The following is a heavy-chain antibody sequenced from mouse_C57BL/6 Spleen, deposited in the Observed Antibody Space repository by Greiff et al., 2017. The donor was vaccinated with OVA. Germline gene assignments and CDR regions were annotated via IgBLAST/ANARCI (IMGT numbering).Heavy chain of an antibody. CDR1: GFTFSSYA. CDR2: ISDGGSYT. V-gene: IGHV5-4*01. Sequence: EVQVVESGGGLVKPGGSLKLSCAASGFTFSSYAMSWVRQTPEKRLEWVATISDGGSYTYYPDNVKGRFTISRDNAKNNLYLQMSHLKSEDTAMYYGARVNYYGSSYDAMDYWGQGTSVTVSS. D-gene: IGHD1-1*01. J-gene: IGHJ4*01. CDR3: ARVNYYGSSYDAMDY.